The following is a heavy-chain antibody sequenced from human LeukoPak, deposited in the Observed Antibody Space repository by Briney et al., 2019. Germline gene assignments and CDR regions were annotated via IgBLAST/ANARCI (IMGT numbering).Heavy chain of an antibody. CDR3: ARDRDYDILTGLPGY. CDR2: IKQGGSEK. CDR1: GFTFGTFW. J-gene: IGHJ4*02. Sequence: QTGGSLRLSCEASGFTFGTFWMSWVRQAPGKGLEWVANIKQGGSEKNYVDSVKGRFTISRDNAKNSLYLQMNSLRAEDTAVYYCARDRDYDILTGLPGYWGQGTLVTVSS. V-gene: IGHV3-7*01. D-gene: IGHD3-9*01.